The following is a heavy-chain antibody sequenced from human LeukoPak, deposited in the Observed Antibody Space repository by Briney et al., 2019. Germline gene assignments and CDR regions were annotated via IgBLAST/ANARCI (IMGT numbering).Heavy chain of an antibody. CDR1: GFTVSSNY. Sequence: PGGSLRLSCAASGFTVSSNYMSWVRQAPGKGLEWVSVIYSGGSTYYADSVRGRFTISRDNSKNTLYLQMNSLGAEDTAVYYCARVSYYDSSGYYFLSYVDYWGRGTLVTVSS. D-gene: IGHD3-22*01. V-gene: IGHV3-53*01. CDR2: IYSGGST. J-gene: IGHJ4*02. CDR3: ARVSYYDSSGYYFLSYVDY.